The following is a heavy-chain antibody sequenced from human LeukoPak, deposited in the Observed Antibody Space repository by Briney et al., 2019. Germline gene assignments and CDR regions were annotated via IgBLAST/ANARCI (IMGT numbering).Heavy chain of an antibody. D-gene: IGHD3-22*01. CDR1: DFTCRSYG. J-gene: IGHJ3*02. CDR2: IWYDGSNK. CDR3: AREESARFSMIVAFDI. Sequence: RRSLRLSCASPDFTCRSYGNHSVHQAPDKGLDGITDIWYDGSNKYYADSVKGRFTISRDNSKNTLYLQMNSLRAEDTAVYYCAREESARFSMIVAFDIWGQGTMVTVSS. V-gene: IGHV3-33*01.